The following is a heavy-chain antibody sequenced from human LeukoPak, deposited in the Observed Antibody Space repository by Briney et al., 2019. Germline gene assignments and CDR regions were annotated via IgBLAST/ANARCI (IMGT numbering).Heavy chain of an antibody. CDR3: AGLVGRYSSGLYYYYFDY. D-gene: IGHD3-22*01. J-gene: IGHJ4*02. V-gene: IGHV4-39*07. Sequence: MASETLSLTCTVSGGSIRSSYYYWGWIRQPPGKGLEWIGSIYDSGSTYYNPSLKSRVTISVDTSKNQFFLNLSSVTAADTAVYYCAGLVGRYSSGLYYYYFDYWGQGTLVTVSS. CDR1: GGSIRSSYYY. CDR2: IYDSGST.